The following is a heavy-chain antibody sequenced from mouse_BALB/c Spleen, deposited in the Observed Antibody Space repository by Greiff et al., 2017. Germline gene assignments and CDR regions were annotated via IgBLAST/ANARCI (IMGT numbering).Heavy chain of an antibody. CDR3: ARSKYGNSDY. D-gene: IGHD2-10*02. CDR1: GYAFTNYL. V-gene: IGHV1-54*03. CDR2: INPGSGGT. Sequence: VKLQESGAELVRPGTSVKVSCKASGYAFTNYLIEWVKQRPGQGLEWIGVINPGSGGTNYNEKFKGKATLTADKSSSTAYMQLSSLTSDDSAVYFCARSKYGNSDYWGQGTTLTVSS. J-gene: IGHJ2*01.